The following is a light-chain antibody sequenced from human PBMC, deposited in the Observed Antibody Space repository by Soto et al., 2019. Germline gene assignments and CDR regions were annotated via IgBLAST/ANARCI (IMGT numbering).Light chain of an antibody. J-gene: IGLJ7*01. CDR1: SSDVGANNY. CDR2: DVS. V-gene: IGLV2-11*01. CDR3: CSYAGSYTV. Sequence: QPVLTQPRSVSGSPGQSVTISCTGTSSDVGANNYVSWYQQHPGKAPQLMIYDVSKRPSGVPDRFSGSKSANTASLTISGLQPEDEADYYCCSYAGSYTVFGGGTQLTVL.